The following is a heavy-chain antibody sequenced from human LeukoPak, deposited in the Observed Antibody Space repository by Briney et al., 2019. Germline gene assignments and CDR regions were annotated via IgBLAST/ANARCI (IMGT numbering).Heavy chain of an antibody. D-gene: IGHD2-2*01. Sequence: SETLSLTCAVYGGSFSGYYWSWIRQPPGKGLEWVGEINHSGSTNYNPSLKSRVTISVDTSKNRFSLKLSSVTAADTAVYYCARARYAYQRPLGYWGQGTLVTVSS. CDR1: GGSFSGYY. J-gene: IGHJ4*02. V-gene: IGHV4-34*01. CDR2: INHSGST. CDR3: ARARYAYQRPLGY.